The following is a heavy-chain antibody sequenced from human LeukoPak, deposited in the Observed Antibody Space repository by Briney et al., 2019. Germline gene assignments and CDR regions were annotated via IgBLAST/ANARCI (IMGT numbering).Heavy chain of an antibody. V-gene: IGHV1-69*05. CDR1: GGTFSSYA. CDR2: IIPIFGTA. CDR3: ARELGTHYYDSSGYYAHFDY. J-gene: IGHJ4*02. D-gene: IGHD3-22*01. Sequence: GASVKVSCKASGGTFSSYAISWVRQAPGQGLEWMGRIIPIFGTANYAQKFQGRVTIPTDESTSTAYMELSSLRSEDTAVYYCARELGTHYYDSSGYYAHFDYWGQGTLVTVSS.